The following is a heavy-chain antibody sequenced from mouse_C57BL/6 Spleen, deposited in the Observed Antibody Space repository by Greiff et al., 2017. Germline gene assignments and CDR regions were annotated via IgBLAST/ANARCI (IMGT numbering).Heavy chain of an antibody. D-gene: IGHD2-1*01. CDR3: ASEGNYEAMDY. J-gene: IGHJ4*01. V-gene: IGHV1-64*01. Sequence: QVQLQQPGAELVKPGASVKLSCKASGYTFTSYWMHWVKQRPGQGLEWIGMIHPNSGSTNYNEKFKSKATLNVDKSSSTAYMQLSSLTSEDSAVYYCASEGNYEAMDYWGQGTSVTVSS. CDR2: IHPNSGST. CDR1: GYTFTSYW.